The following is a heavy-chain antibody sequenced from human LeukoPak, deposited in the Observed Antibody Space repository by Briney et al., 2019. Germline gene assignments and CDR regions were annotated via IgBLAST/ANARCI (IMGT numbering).Heavy chain of an antibody. V-gene: IGHV4-59*01. CDR2: IYYSGST. D-gene: IGHD5-12*01. CDR1: GGSISSYY. Sequence: SETLSLTCTVSGGSISSYYWSWIWQPPGKGLEWIGYIYYSGSTNYNPSLKSRVTISVDTSKNQFSLKLSSVTAADTAVYYCARDGYSGYGNYDYWGQGTLVTVSS. J-gene: IGHJ4*02. CDR3: ARDGYSGYGNYDY.